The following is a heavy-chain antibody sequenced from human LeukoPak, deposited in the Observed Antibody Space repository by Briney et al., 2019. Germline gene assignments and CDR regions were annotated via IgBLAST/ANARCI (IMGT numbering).Heavy chain of an antibody. V-gene: IGHV3-23*01. CDR1: GFTVSSNY. Sequence: SGGSLRLSCAASGFTVSSNYMTWVRQAPGKGLEWVSAFTGSGGSTYYADSVKGRFTISRDNSKNTLFLQMNSLRAEDTAVYYCAKARGSGYYSSFDLWGRGTLVTVSS. D-gene: IGHD6-19*01. CDR3: AKARGSGYYSSFDL. CDR2: FTGSGGST. J-gene: IGHJ2*01.